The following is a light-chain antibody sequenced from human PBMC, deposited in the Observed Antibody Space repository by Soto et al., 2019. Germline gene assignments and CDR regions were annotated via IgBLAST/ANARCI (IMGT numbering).Light chain of an antibody. V-gene: IGKV3-15*01. CDR3: QQYNNWPPVWT. Sequence: EIVMTQSPATLSVSPGERATLSCRASQSVSSNLAWYPQKPGQTPRLLIYGASTRATGIPARFSGSGSGTEFTLTISSLQLEDFAVYYCQQYNNWPPVWTFGQGTKVEIK. CDR1: QSVSSN. J-gene: IGKJ1*01. CDR2: GAS.